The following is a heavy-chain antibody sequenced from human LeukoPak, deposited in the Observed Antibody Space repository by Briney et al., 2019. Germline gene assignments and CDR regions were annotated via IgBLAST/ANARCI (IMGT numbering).Heavy chain of an antibody. CDR2: ISGSGGST. D-gene: IGHD3-9*01. CDR3: AKDLGLLRYFDWLPQSGAFDI. CDR1: GFTFSSYA. J-gene: IGHJ3*02. V-gene: IGHV3-23*01. Sequence: PGGSLRLSCAASGFTFSSYAMSWVRQAPGKGLEWVSAISGSGGSTYYADSVKGRFTNSRDNSKNTLYLQMNSLRAEDTAVYYWAKDLGLLRYFDWLPQSGAFDIWGQGTMVTVSS.